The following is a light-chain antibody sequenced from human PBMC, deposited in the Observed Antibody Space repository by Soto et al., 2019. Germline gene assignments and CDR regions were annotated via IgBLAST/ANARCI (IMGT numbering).Light chain of an antibody. CDR2: EVN. Sequence: QSVLTQPASVSGSPGQSITISCTGTSSDIGYYDYVSWYQHHSGKAPKLIIYEVNSRPSGVSNRFSGSKSVNTASLTISGRQAEDEADYFCSSHSSSSAYYVFGTGTQLTVL. CDR3: SSHSSSSAYYV. CDR1: SSDIGYYDY. J-gene: IGLJ1*01. V-gene: IGLV2-14*01.